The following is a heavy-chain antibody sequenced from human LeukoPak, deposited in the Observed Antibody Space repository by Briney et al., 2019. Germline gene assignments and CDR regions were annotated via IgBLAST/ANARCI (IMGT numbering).Heavy chain of an antibody. D-gene: IGHD5-12*01. CDR3: ARSPSSGRAAFDI. CDR1: GFIFTDYY. J-gene: IGHJ3*02. CDR2: SRNRANSYTP. V-gene: IGHV3-72*01. Sequence: PGGSLRLSCAASGFIFTDYYIDWVRQAPGKGLEWVGRSRNRANSYTPEYAASVNGRFTVSRDDSRDSVFLQMNSLKTEDTAVYYCARSPSSGRAAFDIWGQGTMVTVSS.